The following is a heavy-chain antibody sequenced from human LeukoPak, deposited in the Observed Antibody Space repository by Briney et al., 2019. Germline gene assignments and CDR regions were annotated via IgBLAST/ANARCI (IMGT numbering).Heavy chain of an antibody. CDR2: IYYRGST. D-gene: IGHD6-13*01. CDR1: GGSSSSSSYY. CDR3: ARLVGSSWYHEVLLGRDY. V-gene: IGHV4-39*01. Sequence: SETLSLTCTVSGGSSSSSSYYWGWIRQPPGKGLEWIGYIYYRGSTYYNPSLKSRVTISVDTSKNQFSLKLSSVTAADTAVYYCARLVGSSWYHEVLLGRDYWGQGTLVTVSS. J-gene: IGHJ4*02.